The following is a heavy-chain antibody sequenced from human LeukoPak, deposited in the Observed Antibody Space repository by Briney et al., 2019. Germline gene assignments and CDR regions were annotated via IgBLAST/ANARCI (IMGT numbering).Heavy chain of an antibody. V-gene: IGHV4-61*02. J-gene: IGHJ6*03. CDR3: ARDVAYYYYYYMDV. CDR2: IDSSGST. Sequence: SETLSLTCTVSGGSISSGTKYWSWIRQPAGKGLEWIGLIDSSGSTNYNPSLMSRLTISLDTSKNQFSLKLSSVTAADTAVYYCARDVAYYYYYYMDVWGKGTTVTVSS. CDR1: GGSISSGTKY.